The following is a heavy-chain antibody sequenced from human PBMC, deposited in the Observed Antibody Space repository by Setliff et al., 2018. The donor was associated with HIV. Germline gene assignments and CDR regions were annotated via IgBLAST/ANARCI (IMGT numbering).Heavy chain of an antibody. Sequence: PGGSLRLSCTASGFAFESYAMHWVGQAPGKGLEWVSGISWSSGNIVYADSVKGRFTISRDNAKNSLYLQMNSLRVEDTAFYYCVKDYAHLYAFDIWGQGTMVTVSS. J-gene: IGHJ3*02. CDR3: VKDYAHLYAFDI. V-gene: IGHV3-9*01. CDR1: GFAFESYA. D-gene: IGHD3-16*01. CDR2: ISWSSGNI.